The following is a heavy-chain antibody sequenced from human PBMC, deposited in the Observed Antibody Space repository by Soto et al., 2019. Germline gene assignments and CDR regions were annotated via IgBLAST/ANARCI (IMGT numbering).Heavy chain of an antibody. Sequence: GASVKVSCKASGYTFTSYGISWVRQAPGQGLEWMGWISAYNGNTNYAQRLQGRVTMTTDTSTSTAYMELRSLRSDDTAVYYCARGSIAARRYYYYGMDVWGQGITVTVSS. CDR3: ARGSIAARRYYYYGMDV. D-gene: IGHD6-6*01. CDR2: ISAYNGNT. V-gene: IGHV1-18*01. CDR1: GYTFTSYG. J-gene: IGHJ6*02.